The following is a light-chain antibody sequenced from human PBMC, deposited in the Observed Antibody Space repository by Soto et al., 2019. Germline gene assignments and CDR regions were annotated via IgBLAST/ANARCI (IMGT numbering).Light chain of an antibody. CDR1: QSISSW. CDR2: KAS. V-gene: IGKV1-5*03. CDR3: QQYNSYPLT. J-gene: IGKJ4*01. Sequence: DIQMTQSPSTLSASVGDRVTITCRASQSISSWLAWYQQKPGKAPKLVIYKASSLESGVPSRFSGNGSGTEFTLTISSLQPDDFATYYCQQYNSYPLTFGGGTKVEIK.